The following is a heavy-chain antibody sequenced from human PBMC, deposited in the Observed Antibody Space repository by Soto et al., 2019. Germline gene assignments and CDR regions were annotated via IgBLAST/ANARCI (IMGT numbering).Heavy chain of an antibody. CDR1: GFTFSSYA. CDR2: ISYDGSNK. V-gene: IGHV3-30-3*01. D-gene: IGHD3-16*02. J-gene: IGHJ5*02. Sequence: QVQLVESGGGVVQPGRSLRLSCAASGFTFSSYAMHWVRQAPGKGLEWVAVISYDGSNKYYADSVKGRFTISRDNSKNTLYLQMNSLRAEDTAVYYCARGVRIMITFGGVIARPGWFDPWGQGTLVTVSS. CDR3: ARGVRIMITFGGVIARPGWFDP.